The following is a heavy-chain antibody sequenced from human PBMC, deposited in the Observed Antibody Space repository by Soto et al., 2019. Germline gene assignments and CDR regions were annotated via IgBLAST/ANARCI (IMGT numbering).Heavy chain of an antibody. CDR3: ARDTGTIVVVVAATNFDY. D-gene: IGHD2-15*01. CDR2: IIPIFGTA. J-gene: IGHJ4*02. CDR1: GYTLTELS. V-gene: IGHV1-69*13. Sequence: GASVKVSCKVSGYTLTELSMHWVRQAPGQGLEWMGGIIPIFGTANYAQKFQGRVTITADESTSTAYMELSRLRSDDTAVYYCARDTGTIVVVVAATNFDYWGQGTLVTVSS.